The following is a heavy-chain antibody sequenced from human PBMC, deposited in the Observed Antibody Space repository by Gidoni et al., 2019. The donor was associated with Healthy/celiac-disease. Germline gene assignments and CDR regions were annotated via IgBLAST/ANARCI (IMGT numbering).Heavy chain of an antibody. CDR1: GYTFTGYY. Sequence: QLVQSGAEVKKPGASVKVSCKASGYTFTGYYMHWVRQAPGQGLEWMGWINPNSGGTNYAQKFQGRVTMTRDTSISTAYMELSRLRSDDTAVYYCARSSGYYPYYYYYGMDVWGQGTTVTVSS. J-gene: IGHJ6*02. CDR2: INPNSGGT. D-gene: IGHD3-22*01. V-gene: IGHV1-2*02. CDR3: ARSSGYYPYYYYYGMDV.